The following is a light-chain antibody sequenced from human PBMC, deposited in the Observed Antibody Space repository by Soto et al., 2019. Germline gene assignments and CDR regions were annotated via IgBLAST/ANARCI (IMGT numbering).Light chain of an antibody. CDR3: QQRTNWPPSLT. J-gene: IGKJ4*01. CDR2: DAS. CDR1: QSIGSY. V-gene: IGKV3-11*01. Sequence: ETVLTQSPATLSLSPGERATLSCRASQSIGSYLAWYQQKPGQAPRLLIYDASNRATGIPARFSGSGSGTDFTLTISSLEPEDFAVYYCQQRTNWPPSLTFGGGTKVEIK.